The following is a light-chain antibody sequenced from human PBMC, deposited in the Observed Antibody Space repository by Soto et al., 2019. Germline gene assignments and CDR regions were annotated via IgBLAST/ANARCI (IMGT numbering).Light chain of an antibody. Sequence: EIVFTQSPATLSLSPGERATLSCRASQSVRTYLAWYQHKRGQAPRLLIYDTSNRATGIPARFSGSGSGTDFTLTISSLEPEDFALYYCQQRSSWPQVTFGQGTRLEIK. V-gene: IGKV3-11*01. CDR1: QSVRTY. CDR2: DTS. J-gene: IGKJ5*01. CDR3: QQRSSWPQVT.